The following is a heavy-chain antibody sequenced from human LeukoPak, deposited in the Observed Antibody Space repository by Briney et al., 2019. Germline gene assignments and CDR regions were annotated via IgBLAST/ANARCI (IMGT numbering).Heavy chain of an antibody. Sequence: GGSLRVSCAASGFSFTKYAMDWVRQAPGKGLEWVAIISKDGSMRYYADSVKGRFTVSRDNSNNAVYLQMNSLKSEDTAVYYCAGEKFDIWGQRTMVTVSA. CDR3: AGEKFDI. J-gene: IGHJ3*02. V-gene: IGHV3-30*04. CDR2: ISKDGSMR. CDR1: GFSFTKYA.